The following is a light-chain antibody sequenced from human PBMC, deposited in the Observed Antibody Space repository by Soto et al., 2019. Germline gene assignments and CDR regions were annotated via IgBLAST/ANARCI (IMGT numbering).Light chain of an antibody. J-gene: IGKJ4*01. V-gene: IGKV3-15*01. CDR3: QQYHKWPLT. CDR1: QSVRNN. CDR2: GAS. Sequence: LTQSPATLSLSTGERATVPCRASQSVRNNLAWYQQKPGQAPRLLIYGASTRATGIPARFSGSGYGTEFTLTISSLQSEDFAAYYCQQYHKWPLTFGGGTKVDIK.